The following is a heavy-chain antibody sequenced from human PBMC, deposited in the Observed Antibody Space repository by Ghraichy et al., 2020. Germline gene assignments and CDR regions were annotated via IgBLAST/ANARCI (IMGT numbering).Heavy chain of an antibody. D-gene: IGHD5-12*01. CDR3: TSSGYDCAY. CDR2: IRSKAYGGTT. J-gene: IGHJ4*02. CDR1: GFTFGDYA. V-gene: IGHV3-49*03. Sequence: GESLNISCTASGFTFGDYAMSWFRQAPGKGLEWVGFIRSKAYGGTTEYAASVKGRFTISRDDSKSIAYLQMNSLKTEDTAVYYCTSSGYDCAYWGQGTLVTVSS.